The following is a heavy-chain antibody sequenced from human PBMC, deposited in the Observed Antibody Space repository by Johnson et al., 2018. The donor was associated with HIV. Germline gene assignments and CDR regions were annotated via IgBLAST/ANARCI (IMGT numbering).Heavy chain of an antibody. D-gene: IGHD6-13*01. V-gene: IGHV3-49*03. J-gene: IGHJ3*01. CDR2: IRSKAYGGTT. Sequence: MQLVESGGGLVQPGRSLRLSCTTSGFTFGEYAMSWFRQAPGKGLEWVSFIRSKAYGGTTEYAASVKGRFIISRADSKSIAYLQMTSLKTEDTGVYYCSRGIAAAGTPVAFDVWGQGTMVIVFS. CDR3: SRGIAAAGTPVAFDV. CDR1: GFTFGEYA.